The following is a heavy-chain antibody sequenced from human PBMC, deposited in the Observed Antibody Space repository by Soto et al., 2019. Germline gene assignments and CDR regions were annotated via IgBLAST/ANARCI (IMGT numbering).Heavy chain of an antibody. CDR1: GFTFRTYW. CDR3: ATSLI. V-gene: IGHV3-7*01. Sequence: EVQLVESGGGLVQPGGSLRLSCAASGFTFRTYWMNWVRQAPGKGLEWVANIKGDGSEKYYVDPVKGRFTISRDNARNSLYLQMNSLRAEDKAVYYCATSLIRGQGALVTVSS. J-gene: IGHJ4*02. D-gene: IGHD6-6*01. CDR2: IKGDGSEK.